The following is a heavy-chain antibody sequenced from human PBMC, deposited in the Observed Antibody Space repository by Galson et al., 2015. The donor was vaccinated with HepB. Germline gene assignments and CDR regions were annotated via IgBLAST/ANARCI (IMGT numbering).Heavy chain of an antibody. Sequence: SVKVSCKASGDTFSTYAFTWVRQAPGQGLEWMGGIIPMFGATNYAQKFQGRVTITADESTSTAYMDLRSLRSEDTAVYYCARAGHNWNDRHFDYWGQGTLVTVSS. J-gene: IGHJ4*02. CDR3: ARAGHNWNDRHFDY. D-gene: IGHD1-20*01. CDR2: IIPMFGAT. V-gene: IGHV1-69*13. CDR1: GDTFSTYA.